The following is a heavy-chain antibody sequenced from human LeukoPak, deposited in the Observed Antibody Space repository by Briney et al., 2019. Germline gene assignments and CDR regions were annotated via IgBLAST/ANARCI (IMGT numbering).Heavy chain of an antibody. CDR1: GFTFSTYT. J-gene: IGHJ4*02. D-gene: IGHD5-18*01. V-gene: IGHV3-48*02. CDR2: VSDSRDV. CDR3: TRDGLHTAHFDY. Sequence: PGGSLRLSCAASGFTFSTYTMNWVRQARGKGLEWVSTVSDSRDVHYSDSVKGRFTISRDNARNSLYLQMNSLRDEDTAVYYCTRDGLHTAHFDYWGQGTLVTVSS.